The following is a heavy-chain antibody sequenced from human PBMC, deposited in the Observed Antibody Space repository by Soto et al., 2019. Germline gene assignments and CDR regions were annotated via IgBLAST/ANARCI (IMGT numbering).Heavy chain of an antibody. CDR1: GFTFSSYA. D-gene: IGHD3-3*01. V-gene: IGHV3-23*01. J-gene: IGHJ5*02. CDR2: ISGSGGST. CDR3: AKDSKGGSRYGGWFDP. Sequence: EVQLESGGGLVQPGGSLRLSCAASGFTFSSYAMSWVRQAPGKGLEWVSTISGSGGSTYYADSVKGRFTISRDNSRTTLYLQMNSLRAEDTAVYYCAKDSKGGSRYGGWFDPWGQGTLVTVSS.